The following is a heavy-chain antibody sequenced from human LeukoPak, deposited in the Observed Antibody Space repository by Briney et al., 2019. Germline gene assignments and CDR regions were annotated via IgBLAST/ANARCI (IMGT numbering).Heavy chain of an antibody. CDR1: GSNFRDHW. J-gene: IGHJ4*02. Sequence: GGSLRLSCAVSGSNFRDHWMDWVRQAPGKGLEWVGHIKTDGSETYYVDSLKGRFSISRDNTNNALYLQMNSLRVEDTAVYYCAKNNGWFHLAQWGQGTLVTVSS. CDR3: AKNNGWFHLAQ. V-gene: IGHV3-7*03. CDR2: IKTDGSET. D-gene: IGHD6-19*01.